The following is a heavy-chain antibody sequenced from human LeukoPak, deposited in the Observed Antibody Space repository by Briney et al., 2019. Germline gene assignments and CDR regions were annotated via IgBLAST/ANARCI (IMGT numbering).Heavy chain of an antibody. CDR1: GFPFSSYG. Sequence: TGGSLRLSCAASGFPFSSYGMHWVRQAPGKGLEWVAVISYDGSNKYYADSVKGRFTISRDNSKNTLYLQMNSLRAEDTAVYYCAKDLYGSGSSWGQGTLVTVSS. D-gene: IGHD3-10*01. CDR3: AKDLYGSGSS. J-gene: IGHJ4*02. CDR2: ISYDGSNK. V-gene: IGHV3-30*18.